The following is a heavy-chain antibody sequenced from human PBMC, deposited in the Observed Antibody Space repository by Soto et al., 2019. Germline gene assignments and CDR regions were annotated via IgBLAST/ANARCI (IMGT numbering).Heavy chain of an antibody. V-gene: IGHV4-31*03. CDR1: GGSMSSGCYY. Sequence: TLSLTCTVSGGSMSSGCYYWNWIRQHPGKGLEWIGYTYYSGNTYYKPSLNSRVTISADTSKNQFSLKLSSVTAADTAVYYCARLSSSGWPIDHWGQGTLVTVSS. J-gene: IGHJ4*02. CDR3: ARLSSSGWPIDH. CDR2: TYYSGNT. D-gene: IGHD6-19*01.